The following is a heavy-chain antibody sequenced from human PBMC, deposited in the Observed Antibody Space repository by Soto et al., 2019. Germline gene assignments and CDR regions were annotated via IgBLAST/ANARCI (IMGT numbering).Heavy chain of an antibody. CDR2: IYYSGST. CDR3: ARTPPLGYFDY. CDR1: GGSISSGDYY. V-gene: IGHV4-30-4*01. J-gene: IGHJ4*02. Sequence: PSETLSLTCTVSGGSISSGDYYWSWIRQPPGKGLEWIGYIYYSGSTYYNPSLKSRFTISLDTSKNNFSLKLSSLTAADTAVYYCARTPPLGYFDYWGQGTLVTVSS.